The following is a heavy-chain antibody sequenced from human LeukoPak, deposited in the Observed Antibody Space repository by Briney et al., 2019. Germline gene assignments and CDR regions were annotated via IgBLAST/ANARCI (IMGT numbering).Heavy chain of an antibody. CDR2: ISSSSSYI. J-gene: IGHJ6*03. Sequence: PGGSLRLSCAASGFTFSSYSMNWVRQAPGKGLEWVSSISSSSSYIYYAGSVNGRLPIPRDTAKNSLYLQMNSLRAEDTAVYYCASASPPTTIFGVVNSYMDVWGKGTTVTVSS. CDR3: ASASPPTTIFGVVNSYMDV. D-gene: IGHD3-3*01. CDR1: GFTFSSYS. V-gene: IGHV3-21*01.